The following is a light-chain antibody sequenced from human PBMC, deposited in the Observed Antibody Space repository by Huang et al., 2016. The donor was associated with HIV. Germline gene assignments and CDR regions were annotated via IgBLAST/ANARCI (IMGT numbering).Light chain of an antibody. CDR2: GSS. J-gene: IGKJ4*01. Sequence: EIVMTQSPATLSVSPGQRVTLSCRANRSVSTNVACYQQRHGQAPRLLIYGSSTRAPGIPARFSGSGSGTDFSLTISSLQSEDFALYYCHQYNNWLLSFGGGTRV. V-gene: IGKV3-15*01. CDR1: RSVSTN. CDR3: HQYNNWLLS.